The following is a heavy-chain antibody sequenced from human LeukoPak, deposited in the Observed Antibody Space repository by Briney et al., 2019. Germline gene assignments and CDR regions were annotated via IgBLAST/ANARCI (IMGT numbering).Heavy chain of an antibody. J-gene: IGHJ4*02. V-gene: IGHV1-2*02. CDR3: ARGHPSAEPPDY. D-gene: IGHD1-14*01. CDR1: GYTFTDYY. CDR2: INPNTGGA. Sequence: ASVKVSCKASGYTFTDYYIHWVRQVPGQGLEYMGWINPNTGGASYAQRFRDRVTMSVDTSITTVYMELSRLTGDDTAVYYCARGHPSAEPPDYWGQGDLVTVSS.